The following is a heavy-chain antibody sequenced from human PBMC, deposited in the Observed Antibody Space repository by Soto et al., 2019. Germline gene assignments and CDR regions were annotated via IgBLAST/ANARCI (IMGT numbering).Heavy chain of an antibody. J-gene: IGHJ4*02. D-gene: IGHD2-8*01. Sequence: GGSLRLSCAASGFTFSIYSMIWVRQAPGKGLEWVSYITSNSDTIYYADSVKGRFTISRDNAKNSLYLQMNSLTAADTAVYYCARYCNNSDCRHLYYFDYWGLGTLVTVSS. CDR2: ITSNSDTI. V-gene: IGHV3-48*01. CDR3: ARYCNNSDCRHLYYFDY. CDR1: GFTFSIYS.